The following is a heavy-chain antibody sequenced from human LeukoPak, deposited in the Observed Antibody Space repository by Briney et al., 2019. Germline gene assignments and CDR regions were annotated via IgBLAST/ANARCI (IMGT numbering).Heavy chain of an antibody. V-gene: IGHV3-30*04. CDR3: AREATYTLTLGV. J-gene: IGHJ4*02. D-gene: IGHD4-17*01. CDR1: GFTFSSYA. Sequence: GRSLRLSCAASGFTFSSYAMHWVRQAPGKGLEWVALISYDGKNENYADSVKSRFTISRDNSKNTVYLQMNSLRPEDTAVYYCAREATYTLTLGVWGQGTLVTVSS. CDR2: ISYDGKNE.